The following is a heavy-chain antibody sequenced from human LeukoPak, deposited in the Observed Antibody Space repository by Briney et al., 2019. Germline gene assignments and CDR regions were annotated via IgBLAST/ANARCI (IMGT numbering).Heavy chain of an antibody. Sequence: SVKVSCKASGFTFTSSAMQWVRQARGQRLEWIGWIVVGSGNTNYAQKFQERVTITRDMSTSTAYMELSSLRSEDTAVYYCARDYGSSWYGEDFDYWGQGTLVTVSS. J-gene: IGHJ4*02. V-gene: IGHV1-58*02. CDR1: GFTFTSSA. D-gene: IGHD6-13*01. CDR2: IVVGSGNT. CDR3: ARDYGSSWYGEDFDY.